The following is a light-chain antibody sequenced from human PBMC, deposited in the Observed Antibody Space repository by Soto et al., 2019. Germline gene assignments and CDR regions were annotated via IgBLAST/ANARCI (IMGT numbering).Light chain of an antibody. CDR1: QSVRSN. J-gene: IGKJ2*01. CDR3: QQYNNWPPYT. CDR2: GAS. Sequence: EIVMTQSPATLSVSPGERATLSCRASQSVRSNLAWYQQKPGQAPRLLIYGASTRATGIPARFSGSGSGTEFTLTISSLQSEDFAVYYCQQYNNWPPYTFRQGTKLEIK. V-gene: IGKV3-15*01.